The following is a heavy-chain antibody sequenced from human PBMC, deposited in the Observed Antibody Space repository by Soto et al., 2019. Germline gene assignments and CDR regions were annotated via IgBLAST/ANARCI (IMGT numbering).Heavy chain of an antibody. CDR3: ARVVGIAVAGRRFRYFQH. D-gene: IGHD6-19*01. V-gene: IGHV3-7*01. J-gene: IGHJ1*01. CDR1: GFTFSSYW. Sequence: EVQLVESGGGLVQPGGSLRLSCAASGFTFSSYWMSWVRQAPGKGLEWVANIKQDGSEKYYVDSVKGRFTISRDNAKNSLYLQMNSLRAEDTAVYYCARVVGIAVAGRRFRYFQHWGQGTMVTVSS. CDR2: IKQDGSEK.